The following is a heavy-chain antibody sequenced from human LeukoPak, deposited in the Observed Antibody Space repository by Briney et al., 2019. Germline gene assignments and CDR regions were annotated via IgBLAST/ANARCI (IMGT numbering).Heavy chain of an antibody. CDR2: IYYSGST. CDR1: GGSISSYY. V-gene: IGHV4-59*01. CDR3: ARTTVIAYYYYYYMDV. D-gene: IGHD4-17*01. Sequence: PSETLSLTCTVSGGSISSYYWSWIRQPPGKGLEWIGYIYYSGSTNYNPSLKSRVTISVDTSKNQFSLKLSSVTAADTAVYYCARTTVIAYYYYYYMDVWGKGTTVTVSS. J-gene: IGHJ6*03.